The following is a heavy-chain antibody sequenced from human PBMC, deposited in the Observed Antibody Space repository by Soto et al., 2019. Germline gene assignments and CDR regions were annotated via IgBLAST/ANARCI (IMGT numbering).Heavy chain of an antibody. CDR3: ARGGRRATMVRGVRLGYYGMDV. CDR1: GGSFSGYY. Sequence: SETLSLTCAVYGGSFSGYYWSWIRQPPGKGLEWIGEINHSGSTNYNPSLKSRVTISVDTSKNQFSLKLSSVTAADTAVYYCARGGRRATMVRGVRLGYYGMDVWGQGTTVTAP. V-gene: IGHV4-34*01. D-gene: IGHD3-10*01. J-gene: IGHJ6*02. CDR2: INHSGST.